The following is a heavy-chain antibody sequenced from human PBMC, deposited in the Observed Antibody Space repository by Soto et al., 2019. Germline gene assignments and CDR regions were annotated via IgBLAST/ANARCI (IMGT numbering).Heavy chain of an antibody. J-gene: IGHJ5*02. D-gene: IGHD5-12*01. V-gene: IGHV1-69*15. Sequence: QVQLVQSGAEVKKPGSSVKVSCKASGGTFSNYAITWVRQAPGQGLELLGRTIPIFGSANYAQKFQGRVTITADESTTTAEMELSSLRSADTAVYYCAKDGGKDGYFVNWFDPWGQGTLVTVSS. CDR3: AKDGGKDGYFVNWFDP. CDR2: TIPIFGSA. CDR1: GGTFSNYA.